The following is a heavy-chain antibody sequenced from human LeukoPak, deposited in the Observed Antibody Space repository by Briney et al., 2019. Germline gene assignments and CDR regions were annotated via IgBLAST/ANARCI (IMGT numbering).Heavy chain of an antibody. D-gene: IGHD3-9*01. V-gene: IGHV3-21*01. CDR1: GSTFNKYS. Sequence: GGSLRLSCAASGSTFNKYSMNWVRQAPGKGLEWVSSISDASTYIFYADSVKGRFTISRDNAKNSLYLQMNSLRAEDTAVYYCARTPLTGYYVDAFDIWGQGTMVTVSS. J-gene: IGHJ3*02. CDR2: ISDASTYI. CDR3: ARTPLTGYYVDAFDI.